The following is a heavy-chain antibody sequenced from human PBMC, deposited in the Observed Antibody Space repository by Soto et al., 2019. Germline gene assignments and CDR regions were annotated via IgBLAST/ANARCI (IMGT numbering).Heavy chain of an antibody. Sequence: QVQLQESGPGLVKPSETLSLTCTVSGGSISSYYWSWIRQPPGKGLEWIGFIFYSGSTSYNPSLKSRVTRSIDTSEYQFSLKLNSVTAAVTAVYYCASMIGDPVLSFDSWGQGTLVAVS. V-gene: IGHV4-59*01. CDR1: GGSISSYY. D-gene: IGHD3-10*02. CDR2: IFYSGST. CDR3: ASMIGDPVLSFDS. J-gene: IGHJ5*01.